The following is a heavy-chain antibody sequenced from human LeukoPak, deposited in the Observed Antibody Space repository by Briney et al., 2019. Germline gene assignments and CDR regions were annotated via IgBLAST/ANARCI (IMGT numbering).Heavy chain of an antibody. V-gene: IGHV1-18*01. CDR3: ARYYYDSSGYYHGDYFDY. Sequence: ASVKVTCKASGYTFTSYGISWVRQAPGQGLDWMGWISAYNGNTNYAQKLQGRVTMPTDTSTSTAYMELRRLRSDDTAVYYCARYYYDSSGYYHGDYFDYWGQGTLVTVSS. J-gene: IGHJ4*02. CDR1: GYTFTSYG. CDR2: ISAYNGNT. D-gene: IGHD3-22*01.